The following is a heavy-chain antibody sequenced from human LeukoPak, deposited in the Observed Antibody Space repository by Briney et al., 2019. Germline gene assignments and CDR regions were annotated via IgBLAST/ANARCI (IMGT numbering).Heavy chain of an antibody. Sequence: GWSLRLSCAASGFTFSGYGMHWVGQAPGKGLAWVSFIRYDGSDKYYADSVKGRFTISRDNSKNTLYLQMNRLRVEDAAVDYCVAINIAQLLIRVEWGQGTLVTVPS. CDR2: IRYDGSDK. CDR1: GFTFSGYG. CDR3: VAINIAQLLIRVE. V-gene: IGHV3-30*02. J-gene: IGHJ4*02. D-gene: IGHD5-24*01.